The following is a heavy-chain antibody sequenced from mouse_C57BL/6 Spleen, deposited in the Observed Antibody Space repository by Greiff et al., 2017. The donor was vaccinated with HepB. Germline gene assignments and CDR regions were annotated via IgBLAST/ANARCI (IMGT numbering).Heavy chain of an antibody. CDR3: ARSDYDGYPYYFDY. Sequence: QVHVKQPGAELVRPGSSVKLSCKASGYTFTSYWMDWVKQRPGQGLEWIGNIYPSDSETHYNQKFKDKATLTVDKSSSTAYMQLSSLTSEDSAVYYCARSDYDGYPYYFDYWGQGTTLTVSS. CDR1: GYTFTSYW. V-gene: IGHV1-61*01. J-gene: IGHJ2*01. CDR2: IYPSDSET. D-gene: IGHD2-3*01.